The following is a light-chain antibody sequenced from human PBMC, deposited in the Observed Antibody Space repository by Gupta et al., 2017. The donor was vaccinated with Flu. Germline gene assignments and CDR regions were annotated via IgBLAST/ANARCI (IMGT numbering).Light chain of an antibody. Sequence: QSPGTLSLSPGERATLSCRASQSFRSSYLAWYQQRPGQAPRLLIYGASSRATDIPDRFSGSGSGTDFTLTISRLEPEDFAVYYCQQIGTSPYSFGQGTKLEIK. CDR2: GAS. V-gene: IGKV3-20*01. CDR3: QQIGTSPYS. J-gene: IGKJ2*03. CDR1: QSFRSSY.